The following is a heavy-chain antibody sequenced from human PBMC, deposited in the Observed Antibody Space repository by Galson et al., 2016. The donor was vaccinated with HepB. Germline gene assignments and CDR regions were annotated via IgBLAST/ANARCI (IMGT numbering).Heavy chain of an antibody. J-gene: IGHJ4*03. Sequence: SETLSLTCAVSGTSVTDYYWSWIRQPAGKGLEWVGRFYITGTTNYNPSLRSRVAMSVDTSANLFPLKLVSVTAADTAIYYCARVSPARDLWSREFFDYWGHGALVTVSS. CDR1: GTSVTDYY. V-gene: IGHV4-4*07. D-gene: IGHD3-10*01. CDR3: ARVSPARDLWSREFFDY. CDR2: FYITGTT.